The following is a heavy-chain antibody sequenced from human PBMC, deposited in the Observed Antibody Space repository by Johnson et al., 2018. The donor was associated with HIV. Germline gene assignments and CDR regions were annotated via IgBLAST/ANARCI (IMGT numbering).Heavy chain of an antibody. CDR3: ASLGLDLLVKAPLSVVFDAFDI. V-gene: IGHV3-20*04. D-gene: IGHD3-16*01. Sequence: EVQLVESGGGVVQPGRSLRLSCAASGFTFSSYAMHWVRQAPGKGLEWVSGINWNGGRTGYADPVKGRFTISRENVNSSLYLQMNSLRAEDTAVYYCASLGLDLLVKAPLSVVFDAFDIWGQGTMVTVSS. CDR2: INWNGGRT. J-gene: IGHJ3*02. CDR1: GFTFSSYA.